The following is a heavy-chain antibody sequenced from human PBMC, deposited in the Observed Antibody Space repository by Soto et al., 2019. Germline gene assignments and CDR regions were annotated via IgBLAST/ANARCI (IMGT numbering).Heavy chain of an antibody. CDR2: ISWNSGSI. CDR1: RFTFDDYA. CDR3: AKDARYFDWLSPGWYFDY. J-gene: IGHJ4*02. Sequence: GGSLRLSCAASRFTFDDYAMHWVRQAPGKGLEWVAGISWNSGSIGYADSVKGRFTISRDNAKNSLYLQMNSLRAEDTALYYCAKDARYFDWLSPGWYFDYWGQGTLVTVSS. D-gene: IGHD3-9*01. V-gene: IGHV3-9*01.